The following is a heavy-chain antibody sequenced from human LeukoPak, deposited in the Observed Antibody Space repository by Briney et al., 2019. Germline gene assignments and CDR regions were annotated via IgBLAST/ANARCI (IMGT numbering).Heavy chain of an antibody. D-gene: IGHD2-15*01. CDR3: ARDRGYCSGGRCWLGAFEL. CDR1: GFTLSSNY. V-gene: IGHV3-53*01. J-gene: IGHJ3*01. Sequence: PGGSLSLSCAASGFTLSSNYISWVRQAPGKGLEWVSVIYSGGSTYYADSVKGRFTIARDNSKNTLYLQMNSLRAEDTAVYYCARDRGYCSGGRCWLGAFELWGQGTMDTVSS. CDR2: IYSGGST.